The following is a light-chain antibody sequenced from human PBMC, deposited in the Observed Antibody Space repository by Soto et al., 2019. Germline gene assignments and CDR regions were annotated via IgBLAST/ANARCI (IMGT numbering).Light chain of an antibody. CDR2: GAS. V-gene: IGKV3-15*01. CDR3: QHYNNWPRT. Sequence: EIVMTQSPAPVCVSPGESDPLLYSARESDRSHLAWYQQKPGQAPRLLIYGASTRATGIPARFSGSVSGTEFTLTISSLQSEDFAVYYCQHYNNWPRTFGQGTKVEIK. J-gene: IGKJ1*01. CDR1: ESDRSH.